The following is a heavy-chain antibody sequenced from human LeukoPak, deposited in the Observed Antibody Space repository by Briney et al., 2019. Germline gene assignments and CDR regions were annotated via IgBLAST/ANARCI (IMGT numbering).Heavy chain of an antibody. Sequence: ASVKVSCKASGYTFTSYAMNWVRQAPGQGLEWMGWINTNTGNPTYAQGFTGRFVFSLDTSVSTAYLQISSLRAEDTAVYYCASPLGYCSSTSCYEPRIDAFDIWGQGTMVTVSS. D-gene: IGHD2-2*01. CDR3: ASPLGYCSSTSCYEPRIDAFDI. V-gene: IGHV7-4-1*02. CDR2: INTNTGNP. J-gene: IGHJ3*02. CDR1: GYTFTSYA.